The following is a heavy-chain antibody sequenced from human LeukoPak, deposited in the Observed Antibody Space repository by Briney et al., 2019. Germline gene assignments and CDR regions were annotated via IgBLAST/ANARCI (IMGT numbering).Heavy chain of an antibody. J-gene: IGHJ4*02. CDR2: INAGNGNT. D-gene: IGHD3-22*01. Sequence: ASVKVSCKASGYTFTSYAMHWVRQAPGQRLEWMGWINAGNGNTKYSQKFQGRVTITRDTSASTAHMELSSLRSEDTAVYYCARDSIYYDSSGSFDYWGQGTLVTVSS. CDR1: GYTFTSYA. V-gene: IGHV1-3*01. CDR3: ARDSIYYDSSGSFDY.